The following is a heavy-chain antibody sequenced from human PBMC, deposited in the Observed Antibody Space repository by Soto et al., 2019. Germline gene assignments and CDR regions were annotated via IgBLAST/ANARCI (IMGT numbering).Heavy chain of an antibody. CDR3: ARTPAGGSAPL. J-gene: IGHJ4*02. V-gene: IGHV1-18*01. CDR2: ISAYNGNT. D-gene: IGHD1-26*01. Sequence: QVQLVQSGAEMKKPGASVKVSCKASGYTFPSYGITWVRQAPGQGLEWMGWISAYNGNTHFAQKFQGRVTMTTDTSTTTAYMELRSMRSDDTAVYYCARTPAGGSAPLWSQGTLVTVSS. CDR1: GYTFPSYG.